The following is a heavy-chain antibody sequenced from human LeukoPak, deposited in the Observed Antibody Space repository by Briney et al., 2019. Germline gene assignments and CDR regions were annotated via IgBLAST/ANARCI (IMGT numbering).Heavy chain of an antibody. Sequence: PGGSLRLSCAASGFTFSSYSMNWVRQAPGKGLEWVSAISGSGGSTYYADSVKGRFTISRDNSKNTLYLQMNSLRAEDTAVYYCAKDAVAGPYYYYYMDVWGKGTTVTVSS. J-gene: IGHJ6*03. CDR1: GFTFSSYS. D-gene: IGHD6-19*01. CDR3: AKDAVAGPYYYYYMDV. V-gene: IGHV3-23*01. CDR2: ISGSGGST.